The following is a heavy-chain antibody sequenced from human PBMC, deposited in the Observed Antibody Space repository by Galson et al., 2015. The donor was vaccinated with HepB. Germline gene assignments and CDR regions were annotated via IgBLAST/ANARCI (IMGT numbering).Heavy chain of an antibody. Sequence: SLRLSCAASGFAFSSYWLGWLRQAPGKGLEWVANIKQDGSEKNYVDSVKGRFTISRDNAKNSLYLQMNSLRAEDTAVYYCARENYFDYWGQGTLVPVSS. V-gene: IGHV3-7*03. CDR2: IKQDGSEK. J-gene: IGHJ4*02. CDR3: ARENYFDY. CDR1: GFAFSSYW.